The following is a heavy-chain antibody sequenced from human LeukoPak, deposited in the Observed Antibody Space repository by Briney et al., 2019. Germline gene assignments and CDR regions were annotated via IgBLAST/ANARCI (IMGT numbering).Heavy chain of an antibody. D-gene: IGHD3-10*01. CDR3: ARGPEYYYGSGSYDYYGMDV. CDR2: IYSGGST. Sequence: PGGSLRLSCAASGFTVSSNYMSWVRQAPGKGLEWVSVIYSGGSTYYADSVKGRFTISRDNSKNTLYLQMNSLRAEDTAVYYCARGPEYYYGSGSYDYYGMDVWGQGTTVTVSS. V-gene: IGHV3-53*01. J-gene: IGHJ6*02. CDR1: GFTVSSNY.